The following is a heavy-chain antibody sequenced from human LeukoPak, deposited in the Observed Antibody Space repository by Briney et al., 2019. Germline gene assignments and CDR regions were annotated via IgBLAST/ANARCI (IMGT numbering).Heavy chain of an antibody. J-gene: IGHJ4*02. CDR1: GGSISSRTYY. Sequence: SETLSLTCTVSGGSISSRTYYWGWIRQPPGKGLEWIGSIYYSESTYHNPSLKSRVTISVDTSKNQFSLKLSSVTAADTAAYYCARGQNYHNSRIVVDYWGQGTLVTVSS. CDR2: IYYSEST. V-gene: IGHV4-39*07. D-gene: IGHD3-22*01. CDR3: ARGQNYHNSRIVVDY.